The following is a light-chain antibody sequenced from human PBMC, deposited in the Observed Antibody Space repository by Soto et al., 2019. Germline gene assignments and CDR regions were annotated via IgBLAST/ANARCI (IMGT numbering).Light chain of an antibody. CDR3: QQYGSSVKT. CDR1: QSVRTY. Sequence: IVLIQSPATLSVSPGERATLSCRASQSVRTYLAWYQVKPGQAPRLLIFGASNRAPDIPDRFSGSGSGTDFTLTISRLEPEDFAVYFCQQYGSSVKTFGQGTKVDIK. J-gene: IGKJ1*01. CDR2: GAS. V-gene: IGKV3-20*01.